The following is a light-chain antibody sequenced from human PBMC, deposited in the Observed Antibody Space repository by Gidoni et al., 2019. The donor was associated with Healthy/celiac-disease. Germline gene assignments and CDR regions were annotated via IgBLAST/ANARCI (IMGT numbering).Light chain of an antibody. CDR3: QQYYSTPRT. V-gene: IGKV4-1*01. Sequence: DIVMTQSPDSLAVSRGERATINCKSSQSVLYSSNNMNYLAWYQQKPGQPPKLLIYWSSTREAGVPDRFSGGGSGTDFTLTISSLQAEDGAFYCCQQYYSTPRTFGQGTKLEIK. CDR2: WSS. CDR1: QSVLYSSNNMNY. J-gene: IGKJ2*01.